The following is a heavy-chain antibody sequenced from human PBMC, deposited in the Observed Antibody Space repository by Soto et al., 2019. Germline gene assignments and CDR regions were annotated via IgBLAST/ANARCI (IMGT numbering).Heavy chain of an antibody. CDR1: GYTFTGYY. Sequence: QVQLVQSGAEVKKPGASVKVSCKPSGYTFTGYYIHWVRQAPGQGLEWMGWINPNSGGTKYPQKFQGMVTMTRDTSIRTVYRSLTGLKSDDTAVYFCARDLAKGGGSAGFDYWGQGTLVAVSS. D-gene: IGHD2-15*01. CDR2: INPNSGGT. V-gene: IGHV1-2*02. CDR3: ARDLAKGGGSAGFDY. J-gene: IGHJ4*02.